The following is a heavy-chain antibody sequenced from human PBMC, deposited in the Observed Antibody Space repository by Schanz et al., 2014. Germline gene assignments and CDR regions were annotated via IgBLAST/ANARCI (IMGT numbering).Heavy chain of an antibody. CDR3: TADLWFGAVWGVW. V-gene: IGHV3-23*01. Sequence: EMQLLESGGGLAQPGGSLRLSCAASGFTLSSYGMNWLRQAPGKGLEWVSVIGVDGTTTYYADSVKGRFTISRDNAKNTLYLQMNSLQTEDTPVYYGTADLWFGAVWGVWWGQGTLVTVSS. D-gene: IGHD3-10*01. CDR1: GFTLSSYG. CDR2: IGVDGTTT. J-gene: IGHJ4*02.